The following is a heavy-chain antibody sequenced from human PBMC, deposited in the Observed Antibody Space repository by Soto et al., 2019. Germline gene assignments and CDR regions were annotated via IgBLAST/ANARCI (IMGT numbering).Heavy chain of an antibody. CDR1: GYTFTKYY. D-gene: IGHD3-3*01. J-gene: IGHJ5*02. CDR2: INTSGGST. CDR3: ARDFALRGTIFGLVILWMYNWRDS. V-gene: IGHV1-46*03. Sequence: QVQLVQSGTEVKKPGASVKISCKASGYTFTKYYMHWVRQAPGQGLEWMGIINTSGGSTTYAQKFQDRVTMTSATSTSTFDMELHSLRSEDTAIYYCARDFALRGTIFGLVILWMYNWRDSWGQGTLVTVSS.